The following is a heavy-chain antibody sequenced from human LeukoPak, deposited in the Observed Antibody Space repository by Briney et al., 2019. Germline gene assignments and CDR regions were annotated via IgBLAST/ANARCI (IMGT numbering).Heavy chain of an antibody. J-gene: IGHJ4*02. CDR1: GFIFSNHA. V-gene: IGHV3-23*01. CDR3: ATTPWVAARYFDY. Sequence: PGGSLRLSCAASGFIFSNHAMGWVRQTPGKGLEWVSAIGGSGDSTYYADSVKGRFTISRDNSKNTMYLQMNSLRAEDTAVYYCATTPWVAARYFDYWGQGTLVTVSS. CDR2: IGGSGDST. D-gene: IGHD6-6*01.